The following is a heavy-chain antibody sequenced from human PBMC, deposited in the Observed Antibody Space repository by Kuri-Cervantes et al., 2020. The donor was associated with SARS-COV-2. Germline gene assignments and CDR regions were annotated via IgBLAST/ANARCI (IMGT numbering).Heavy chain of an antibody. V-gene: IGHV3-53*01. CDR2: IYSGGST. CDR1: GFTVSSNY. Sequence: RGSLRLSCAASGFTVSSNYMSWVRQAPGKGLEWVSVIYSGGSTYYADSVKGRFTISRDNSKNTLYLQMNSLRAEDTAVYYCARVDRTGGNAFVDYWGQGTLVTVSS. J-gene: IGHJ4*02. D-gene: IGHD4-23*01. CDR3: ARVDRTGGNAFVDY.